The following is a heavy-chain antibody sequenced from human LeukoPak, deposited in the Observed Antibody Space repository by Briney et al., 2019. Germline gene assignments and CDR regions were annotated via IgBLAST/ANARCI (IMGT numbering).Heavy chain of an antibody. CDR1: GGSIGYFY. Sequence: PSETLSLTCTVSGGSIGYFYWSWIRQPPGKGLEWIGSIYYSGITYYNTSLKTRVTISVDTSKNQFSLRLNSMTAADTAVYYCARAGDYNNYVFDHWGQGTLVTVSS. CDR2: IYYSGIT. V-gene: IGHV4-59*01. J-gene: IGHJ4*02. CDR3: ARAGDYNNYVFDH. D-gene: IGHD4-11*01.